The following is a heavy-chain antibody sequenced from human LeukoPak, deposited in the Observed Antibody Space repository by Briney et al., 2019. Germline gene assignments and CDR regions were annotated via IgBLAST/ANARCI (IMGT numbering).Heavy chain of an antibody. CDR1: GFTFSSYW. Sequence: PGGSLRLSCAASGFTFSSYWMHWVRQAPGKGLVWVSRVSGDGSNTFYADSVKGRFTISRDNAKNTLYLQMNSLRAEDTAVYYCARSFLGEMATIPDYWGQGTLVTVSS. J-gene: IGHJ4*02. D-gene: IGHD5-24*01. V-gene: IGHV3-74*01. CDR3: ARSFLGEMATIPDY. CDR2: VSGDGSNT.